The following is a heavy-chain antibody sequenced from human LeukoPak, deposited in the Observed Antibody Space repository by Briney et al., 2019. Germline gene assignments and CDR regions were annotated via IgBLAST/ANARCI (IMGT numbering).Heavy chain of an antibody. CDR2: ISAYNGNT. D-gene: IGHD5-12*01. V-gene: IGHV1-18*01. J-gene: IGHJ6*03. CDR3: ARVDSGYANYYYYMDV. Sequence: GASVKVSCKASGYTFTSYGISWVRQAPGQGLEWMGWISAYNGNTNYAQKLQGRVTMTTDTSTSTAYMELRSLRSDDTAVYYCARVDSGYANYYYYMDVWGKGTTVTVSS. CDR1: GYTFTSYG.